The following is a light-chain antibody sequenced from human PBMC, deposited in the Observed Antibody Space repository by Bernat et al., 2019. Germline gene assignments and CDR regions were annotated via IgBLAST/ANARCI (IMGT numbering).Light chain of an antibody. V-gene: IGKV1-33*01. CDR3: QQSDTPPYT. CDR1: QDITKF. CDR2: DAS. Sequence: DIQMTQSPSSLSASVGDRVTITCQASQDITKFLNWYQHKSGKAPTLLIFDASSLETGVPSRFSGSGSGTDFTFTINSLHPEDIATYYCQQSDTPPYTFGQGTKLEI. J-gene: IGKJ2*01.